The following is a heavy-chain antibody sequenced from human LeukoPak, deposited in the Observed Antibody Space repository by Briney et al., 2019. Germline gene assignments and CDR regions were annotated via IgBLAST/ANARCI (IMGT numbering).Heavy chain of an antibody. CDR2: INPNSGGT. CDR3: ECSGEAFDI. J-gene: IGHJ3*02. CDR1: GYTFIDYY. V-gene: IGHV1-2*02. Sequence: ASVKVSCKASGYTFIDYYMHWVRQAPGQGLEWMGWINPNSGGTNYAQKFQGRVTMTRDTSTSTAYMELSRLRSDDTAVYYCECSGEAFDIWGQGTMVSVSS. D-gene: IGHD1-1*01.